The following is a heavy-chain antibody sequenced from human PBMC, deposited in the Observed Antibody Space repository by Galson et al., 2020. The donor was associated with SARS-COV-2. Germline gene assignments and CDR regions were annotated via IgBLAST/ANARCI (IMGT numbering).Heavy chain of an antibody. CDR1: GFTFSSYG. V-gene: IGHV3-30*18. J-gene: IGHJ4*02. CDR3: AKDFSDYVWGSYHFDY. D-gene: IGHD3-16*02. Sequence: SLRLSCAASGFTFSSYGMHWVRQAPGKGLEWVAVISYDGSNKYYADSVKGRFTISRDNSKNTLYLQMNSLRAEDTAVYYCAKDFSDYVWGSYHFDYWGQGTLVTVSS. CDR2: ISYDGSNK.